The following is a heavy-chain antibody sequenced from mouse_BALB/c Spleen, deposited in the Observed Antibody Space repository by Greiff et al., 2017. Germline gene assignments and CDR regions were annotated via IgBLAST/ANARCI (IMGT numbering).Heavy chain of an antibody. J-gene: IGHJ4*01. V-gene: IGHV3-2*02. D-gene: IGHD3-1*01. CDR1: GYSITSDYA. CDR2: ISYSGST. CDR3: ARSGLDYAMDY. Sequence: EVKLQESGPGLVKPSQSLSLTCTVTGYSITSDYAWNWIRQFPGNKLEWMGYISYSGSTSYNPSLKSRISITRDTSKNQFFLQLNSVTTEDTATYYCARSGLDYAMDYGGQGTSVTVSS.